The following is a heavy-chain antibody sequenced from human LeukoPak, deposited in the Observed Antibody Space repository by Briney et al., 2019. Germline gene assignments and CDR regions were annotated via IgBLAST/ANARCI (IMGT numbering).Heavy chain of an antibody. V-gene: IGHV3-23*01. CDR2: ISGSGGST. Sequence: GGSLRLSCAASGFTFSSYAMSWVRQAPGKGLEWVSAISGSGGSTDYADSVKGRFTISRDNSKNTLYLQMSSLRAEDTAVYYCAKHCSSTSCYFWGQGTLVTVSS. D-gene: IGHD2-2*01. CDR1: GFTFSSYA. CDR3: AKHCSSTSCYF. J-gene: IGHJ4*02.